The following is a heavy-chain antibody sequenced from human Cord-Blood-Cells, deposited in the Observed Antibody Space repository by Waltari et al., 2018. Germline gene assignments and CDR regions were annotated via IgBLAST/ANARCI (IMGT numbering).Heavy chain of an antibody. J-gene: IGHJ3*02. CDR1: GGTFSSYA. CDR3: ARDGRYCSGGSCYDAFDI. CDR2: IIPIFGTA. D-gene: IGHD2-15*01. V-gene: IGHV1-69*06. Sequence: QVQLVQSGAEVKKPGSSVKVSCKASGGTFSSYAISWVRQAPGQGLEWMGGIIPIFGTANYAQKFQGRVTITADKSTSTAYMELSSLRCEDTAVYYCARDGRYCSGGSCYDAFDIWGQGTMVTVSS.